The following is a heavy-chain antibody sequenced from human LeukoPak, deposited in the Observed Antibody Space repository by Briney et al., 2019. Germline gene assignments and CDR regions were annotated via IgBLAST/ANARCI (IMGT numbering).Heavy chain of an antibody. D-gene: IGHD5-18*01. V-gene: IGHV1-2*02. CDR2: INPNSGGT. J-gene: IGHJ5*02. Sequence: ASVKVSCKASGGTSSSYAISWVRQAPGQGLEWMGWINPNSGGTNYAQKFQGRVTMTRDTSISTAYMELSRLRSDDTAVYYCARRRRGYSYWFDPWGQGTLVTVSS. CDR3: ARRRRGYSYWFDP. CDR1: GGTSSSYA.